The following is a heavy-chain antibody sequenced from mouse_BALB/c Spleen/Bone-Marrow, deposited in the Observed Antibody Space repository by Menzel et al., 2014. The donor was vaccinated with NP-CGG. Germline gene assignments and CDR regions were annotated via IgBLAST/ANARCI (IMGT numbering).Heavy chain of an antibody. CDR3: AFGNYDFDY. CDR2: IYPGDGDT. J-gene: IGHJ2*01. CDR1: GYAFSSYW. D-gene: IGHD2-1*01. V-gene: IGHV1-80*01. Sequence: VQLQQSGAELVRPGSSVKISCKASGYAFSSYWMNWVKQRPGQGLEWIGQIYPGDGDTNYSGRFKGKATLTADESSSTAYMQLSSLTSEDSAVYFCAFGNYDFDYWGQGTTLTVSS.